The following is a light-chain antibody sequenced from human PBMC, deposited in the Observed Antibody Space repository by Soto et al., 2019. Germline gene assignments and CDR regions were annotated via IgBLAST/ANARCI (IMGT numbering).Light chain of an antibody. Sequence: EIVMAQSPVTLSVSPGESATLSCRASQSVNRNVAWYQQKPGQPPRLLIYAASTRAVGLPARFSGSGPGTAFTLTISPLQYEDFAVYYCQQYEKWPPLTFGGGTKVEI. CDR2: AAS. V-gene: IGKV3-15*01. CDR1: QSVNRN. CDR3: QQYEKWPPLT. J-gene: IGKJ4*01.